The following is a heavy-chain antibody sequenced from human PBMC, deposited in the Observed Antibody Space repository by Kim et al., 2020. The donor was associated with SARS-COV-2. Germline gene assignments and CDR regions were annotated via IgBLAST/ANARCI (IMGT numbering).Heavy chain of an antibody. J-gene: IGHJ5*02. D-gene: IGHD3-10*01. CDR1: GGSFSGYY. Sequence: SETLSLTCAVYGGSFSGYYWSWIRQPPGKGLEWIGEINHSGSTNYNPSLKSRVTISVDTSKNQFSLKLSSVTAADTAVYYCARGLDYYGSGVAPWGQGTLVTVSS. V-gene: IGHV4-34*01. CDR2: INHSGST. CDR3: ARGLDYYGSGVAP.